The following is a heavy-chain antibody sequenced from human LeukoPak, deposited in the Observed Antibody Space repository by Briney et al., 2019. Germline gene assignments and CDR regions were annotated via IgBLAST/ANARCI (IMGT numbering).Heavy chain of an antibody. D-gene: IGHD3-22*01. CDR2: INWNGGST. V-gene: IGHV3-20*04. CDR3: ARVEYYYDSSGYFDY. Sequence: RPGGSLRLSCAPTGFTFDDYGMSWVRQAPGKGLEWVSGINWNGGSTGYADSVKGRFTISRDNAKNSLYLQMNSLRAEDTALYYSARVEYYYDSSGYFDYWGQGTLVTVSS. J-gene: IGHJ4*02. CDR1: GFTFDDYG.